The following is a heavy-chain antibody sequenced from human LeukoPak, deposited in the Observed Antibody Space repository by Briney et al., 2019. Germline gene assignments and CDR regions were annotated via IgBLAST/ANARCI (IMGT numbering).Heavy chain of an antibody. CDR3: ARWDSGPLLLQNYYYMDV. V-gene: IGHV1-69*01. Sequence: SXXVSCKASGGTFISYAISWVRQAPGQGLEWMGGIIPIFGTANYAQKFQGRVTITADESTSTAYMELSSLRSEGTAVYFCARWDSGPLLLQNYYYMDVWGKGTTVTVSS. CDR2: IIPIFGTA. J-gene: IGHJ6*03. D-gene: IGHD2-15*01. CDR1: GGTFISYA.